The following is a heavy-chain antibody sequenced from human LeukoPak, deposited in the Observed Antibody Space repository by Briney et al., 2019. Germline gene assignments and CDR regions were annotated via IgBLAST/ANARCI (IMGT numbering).Heavy chain of an antibody. CDR2: MYTSGST. CDR1: GGSISTYY. J-gene: IGHJ6*03. Sequence: SETLSLTCTVSGGSISTYYWSWIRQPAGKGLEWIGRMYTSGSTNYNPSLKSRVTMSVDTSKNQFSLRLSSATAADTAVYYCAREVSSSWSGYYFYYMDVWGKGTTVTVSS. V-gene: IGHV4-4*07. CDR3: AREVSSSWSGYYFYYMDV. D-gene: IGHD6-13*01.